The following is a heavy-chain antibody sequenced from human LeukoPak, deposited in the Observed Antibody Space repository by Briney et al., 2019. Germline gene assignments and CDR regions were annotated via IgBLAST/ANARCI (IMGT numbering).Heavy chain of an antibody. CDR2: IHYSGST. Sequence: SETLSLTCTVSGGSISSYYWSWIRQPPGKGLEWIGYIHYSGSTNYNPSLKSRVTISVDTSKNQFSLKLSSVTAADTAVYYCARHNYQWELLIDYWGQGTLVTVSS. CDR3: ARHNYQWELLIDY. CDR1: GGSISSYY. D-gene: IGHD1-26*01. J-gene: IGHJ4*02. V-gene: IGHV4-59*08.